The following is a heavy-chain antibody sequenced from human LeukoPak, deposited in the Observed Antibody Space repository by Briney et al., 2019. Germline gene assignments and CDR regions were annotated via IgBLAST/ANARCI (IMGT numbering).Heavy chain of an antibody. CDR3: ARGDDPSKVGAWGYFGY. V-gene: IGHV4-34*01. Sequence: SETLSLTCAVYGGSFSGYYWSWIRQPPGKGLEWIGEINHSGSTNYNPSLKSRVTISVDTSKNQFSLKLSSVTAADTAVYYCARGDDPSKVGAWGYFGYWGQGTLVTVSS. CDR1: GGSFSGYY. J-gene: IGHJ4*02. CDR2: INHSGST. D-gene: IGHD1-26*01.